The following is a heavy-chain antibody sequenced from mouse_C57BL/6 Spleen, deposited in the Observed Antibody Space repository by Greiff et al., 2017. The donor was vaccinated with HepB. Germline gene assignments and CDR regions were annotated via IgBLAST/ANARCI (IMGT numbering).Heavy chain of an antibody. CDR1: GYAFSSSW. CDR3: ARATVVDY. D-gene: IGHD1-1*01. V-gene: IGHV1-82*01. CDR2: IYPGDGDT. Sequence: QVQLQQSGPELVKPGASVKISCTASGYAFSSSWMNWVKQRPGKGLEWIGRIYPGDGDTNYNGKFKGKATLTADKSSSTAYMQLSSLTSEDSAVYFCARATVVDYWGQGTTLTVSS. J-gene: IGHJ2*01.